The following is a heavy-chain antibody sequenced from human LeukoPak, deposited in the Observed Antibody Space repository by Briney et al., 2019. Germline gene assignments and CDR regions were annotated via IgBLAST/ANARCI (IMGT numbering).Heavy chain of an antibody. CDR3: ARGEVATIYAFDY. CDR2: IIPIFGTA. D-gene: IGHD5-12*01. Sequence: GASVKVSCKASGYTFTAYYMHWVRQAPGQGLEWMGGIIPIFGTANYAQKFQGRVTITTDESTSTAYMELSSLRSEDTAVYYCARGEVATIYAFDYWGQGTLVTVSS. V-gene: IGHV1-69*05. J-gene: IGHJ4*02. CDR1: GYTFTAYY.